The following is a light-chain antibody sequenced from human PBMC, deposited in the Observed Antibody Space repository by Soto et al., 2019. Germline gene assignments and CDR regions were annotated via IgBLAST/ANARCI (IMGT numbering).Light chain of an antibody. Sequence: QSVLTQPASVSGSPGQSITISCTGTSSDVGGYNYVSWYQQHPGKAPKLMIYEVSNRPSGVSNRFSGSKSGNTASLTISGLQSEDEADYYCSSYTSSSTLGYVFGIGTKVTVL. V-gene: IGLV2-14*01. CDR2: EVS. CDR3: SSYTSSSTLGYV. CDR1: SSDVGGYNY. J-gene: IGLJ1*01.